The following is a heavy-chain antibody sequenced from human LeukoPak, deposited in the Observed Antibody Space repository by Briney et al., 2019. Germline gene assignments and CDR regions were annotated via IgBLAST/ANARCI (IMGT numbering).Heavy chain of an antibody. D-gene: IGHD3-10*01. V-gene: IGHV4-34*01. CDR3: ARHKTLWFGESFDY. Sequence: SETLSLTCAVYGGSFSGYYWSWIRQPPGKGLEWIGEINHSGSTNYNPSLKSRVTISVDTSKNQFSLKLSSVTAADTAVYYCARHKTLWFGESFDYWGQGTLVTVSS. J-gene: IGHJ4*02. CDR2: INHSGST. CDR1: GGSFSGYY.